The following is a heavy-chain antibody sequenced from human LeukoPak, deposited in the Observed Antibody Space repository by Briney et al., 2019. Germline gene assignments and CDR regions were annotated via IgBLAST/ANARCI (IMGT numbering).Heavy chain of an antibody. V-gene: IGHV3-30*18. D-gene: IGHD4-17*01. Sequence: GGSLRLSCAASGFTFSSYGMHWVRQAPGKGLEWVAFISYDGTNKYYADSVKGRFTISRDNSKNTLYLQMNSLRAEDTAVYYCAKDASPTVTTAYWYFDLWGRGTLVTVSS. CDR3: AKDASPTVTTAYWYFDL. CDR1: GFTFSSYG. J-gene: IGHJ2*01. CDR2: ISYDGTNK.